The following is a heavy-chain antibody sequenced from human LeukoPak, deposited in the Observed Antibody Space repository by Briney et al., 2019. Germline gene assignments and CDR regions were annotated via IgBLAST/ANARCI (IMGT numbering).Heavy chain of an antibody. J-gene: IGHJ6*03. CDR1: GGSISSYY. Sequence: KPSETLSLTCTVSGGSISSYYWSWIRQPPGKGLEWIGYIDYSGSTTYNPSLKSRVAISVDTSKTQFSLKLSSVTAADTAVYYCARAIVGATGPYYYMDVWGKGTTVTVSS. CDR3: ARAIVGATGPYYYMDV. V-gene: IGHV4-59*01. D-gene: IGHD1-26*01. CDR2: IDYSGST.